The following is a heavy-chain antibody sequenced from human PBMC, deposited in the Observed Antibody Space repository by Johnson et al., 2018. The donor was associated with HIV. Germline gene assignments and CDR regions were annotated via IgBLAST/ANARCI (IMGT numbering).Heavy chain of an antibody. J-gene: IGHJ3*02. CDR1: GFTFSDYY. CDR2: ISTSGSTI. CDR3: ARSPRQWLDHDAFDI. Sequence: VQLVESGGGLVKPGGSLRLSCAASGFTFSDYYMSWIRQAPGKGLEWVSYISTSGSTIYYADSVKGRFTISRDNGKKSLYLQMDSLRAEDTAVYYCARSPRQWLDHDAFDIWGQGTMVTVSS. V-gene: IGHV3-11*04. D-gene: IGHD6-19*01.